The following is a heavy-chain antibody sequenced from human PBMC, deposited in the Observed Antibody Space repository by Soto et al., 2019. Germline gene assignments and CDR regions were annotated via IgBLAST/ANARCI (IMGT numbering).Heavy chain of an antibody. J-gene: IGHJ3*02. CDR1: GFAFSSCG. CDR2: IWYDGSNE. Sequence: PGGSLRLSCAASGFAFSSCGMHWVRQAPGQGLEWVAAIWYDGSNENYADSVKGRFTISRDNSKNTLYLQMNSLSVEDTAVYYCARDSSGSGGAFDIWGQGTMVTVSS. CDR3: ARDSSGSGGAFDI. V-gene: IGHV3-33*01. D-gene: IGHD1-26*01.